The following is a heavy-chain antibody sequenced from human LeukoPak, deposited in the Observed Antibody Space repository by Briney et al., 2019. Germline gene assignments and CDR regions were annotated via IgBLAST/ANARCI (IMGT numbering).Heavy chain of an antibody. V-gene: IGHV1-2*02. D-gene: IGHD3-22*01. CDR3: ARDITMRDY. J-gene: IGHJ4*02. CDR1: GYTFTGYY. CDR2: INPNSGGT. Sequence: ASVKVSCKASGYTFTGYYMHWVRQAPGQGLEWMGWINPNSGGTNYARKFQGRVTMTRDTSISTAYMELSRLRSDDTAVYYCARDITMRDYWGQGTLVTVSS.